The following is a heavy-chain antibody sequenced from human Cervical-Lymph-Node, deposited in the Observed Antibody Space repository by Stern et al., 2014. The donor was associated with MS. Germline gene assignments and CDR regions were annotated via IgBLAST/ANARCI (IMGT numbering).Heavy chain of an antibody. J-gene: IGHJ3*01. V-gene: IGHV1-69*14. D-gene: IGHD4-11*01. CDR3: VLPSTVTTAAFDV. CDR2: IIPIFDTP. Sequence: VQLVQSGAEVKKPGSSVKVSCKASGGTFSTFSINWVRQVPGQSLEWMGGIIPIFDTPNFAQKFQGRVTITADSSTSTAYMALNSLRFDDTAVYYCVLPSTVTTAAFDVWGRGTMVTVSS. CDR1: GGTFSTFS.